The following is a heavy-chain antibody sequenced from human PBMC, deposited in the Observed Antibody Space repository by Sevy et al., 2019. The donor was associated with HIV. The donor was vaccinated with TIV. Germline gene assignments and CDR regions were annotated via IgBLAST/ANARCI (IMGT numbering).Heavy chain of an antibody. CDR2: IYPGDSDT. CDR1: GYSFTSYW. V-gene: IGHV5-51*01. CDR3: ASATTVTTRRPAFDI. J-gene: IGHJ3*02. D-gene: IGHD4-17*01. Sequence: GESLKISCKGSGYSFTSYWIGWVRQMPGKGLEWMGIIYPGDSDTRYSPSFQGQVTISADKSISTAYLQWSSLKASDTAMYYCASATTVTTRRPAFDIWGQGTMVTVSS.